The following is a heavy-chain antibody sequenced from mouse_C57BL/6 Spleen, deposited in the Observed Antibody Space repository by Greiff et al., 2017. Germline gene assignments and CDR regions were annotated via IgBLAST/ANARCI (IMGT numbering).Heavy chain of an antibody. CDR1: GYSFTGYY. D-gene: IGHD4-1*01. J-gene: IGHJ2*01. CDR2: INPSTGGT. Sequence: VQLQQSGPELVKPGASVKISCKASGYSFTGYYMNWVKQSPEKSLEWIGEINPSTGGTTYNQKFKAKATLTEDKSSSTAYMQLKSLTSEDSAVYYCARGTGTLDYWGQGTTLTVSS. V-gene: IGHV1-42*01. CDR3: ARGTGTLDY.